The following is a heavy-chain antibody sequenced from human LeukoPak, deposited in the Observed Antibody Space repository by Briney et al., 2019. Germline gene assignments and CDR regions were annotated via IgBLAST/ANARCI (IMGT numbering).Heavy chain of an antibody. CDR3: TLGVDAFDI. CDR2: IYSGGST. Sequence: GGSLRLSCAASGFTVSSNYMSWVRQAPGKGLEWVSVIYSGGSTYYADSVKGRFTISRDNAKNSLYLQMNSLRDEDTAVYYCTLGVDAFDIWGQGTMVTVSS. V-gene: IGHV3-66*01. CDR1: GFTVSSNY. J-gene: IGHJ3*02. D-gene: IGHD3-16*01.